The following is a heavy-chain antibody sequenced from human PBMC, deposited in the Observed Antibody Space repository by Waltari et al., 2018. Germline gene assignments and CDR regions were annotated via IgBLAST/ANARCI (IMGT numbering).Heavy chain of an antibody. CDR1: GYIFSNFA. V-gene: IGHV1-3*01. D-gene: IGHD3-3*01. CDR3: ARAELNDDFWSPPPHGMDV. CDR2: INPFNGNT. Sequence: QVQLVQSGAEVTIPGASIKVSCKASGYIFSNFAVHWVRLAPRHSLEWMGWINPFNGNTRTSQKYQGRITITRDTSASEAYMDLRGLRPEDTAIYYCARAELNDDFWSPPPHGMDVWGQGTTVTVSS. J-gene: IGHJ6*02.